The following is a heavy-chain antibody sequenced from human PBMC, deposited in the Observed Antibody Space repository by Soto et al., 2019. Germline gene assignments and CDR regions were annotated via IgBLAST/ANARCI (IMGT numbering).Heavy chain of an antibody. J-gene: IGHJ4*02. D-gene: IGHD4-4*01. CDR1: GYNFSRHL. CDR3: ARLDGYSFDH. CDR2: VYPGDSDT. Sequence: PXESLKISFQGFGYNFSRHLVVWVRQMPGKGLEWMGIVYPGDSDTRYSPSFQGQVTISADKSTTTAYVQWSSLKASDTAVYYCARLDGYSFDHWGQGTLVTVSS. V-gene: IGHV5-51*01.